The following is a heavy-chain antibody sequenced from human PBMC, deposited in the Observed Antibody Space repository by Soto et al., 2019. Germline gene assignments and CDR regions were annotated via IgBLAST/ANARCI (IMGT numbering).Heavy chain of an antibody. CDR2: LNTDASTT. V-gene: IGHV3-74*01. Sequence: EVQLVESGGYLVQPGGSLRLSCVASGFNFNTYWMQWVRQAPGGGLEWVSRLNTDASTTNYAETVRCRFTISRDNDKYTVYLEMNSLRVKDTDLYYCARPRRNCSHFSPFDVWGQGTMVTVSS. J-gene: IGHJ3*01. CDR3: ARPRRNCSHFSPFDV. D-gene: IGHD3-3*02. CDR1: GFNFNTYW.